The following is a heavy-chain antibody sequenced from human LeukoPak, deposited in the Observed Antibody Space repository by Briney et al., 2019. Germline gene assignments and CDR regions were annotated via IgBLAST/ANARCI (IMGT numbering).Heavy chain of an antibody. J-gene: IGHJ4*02. V-gene: IGHV4-59*11. CDR1: GGSMSNHY. CDR2: IYYSGST. D-gene: IGHD6-13*01. Sequence: SETLSLTCTVSGGSMSNHYWSWIRQSPGKGLEWIGYIYYSGSTNYNPSLKSRVTISVDTSKNQFSLKLSSVTAADTAVYYCARSSWYEHFDYWGQGTLVTVSS. CDR3: ARSSWYEHFDY.